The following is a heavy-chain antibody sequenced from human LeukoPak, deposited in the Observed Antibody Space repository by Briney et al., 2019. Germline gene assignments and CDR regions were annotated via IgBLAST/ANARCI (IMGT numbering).Heavy chain of an antibody. D-gene: IGHD2-15*01. CDR2: ISNSGGST. V-gene: IGHV3-64*01. J-gene: IGHJ5*02. CDR1: GFTFSDSS. CDR3: ARGCSGGRCYNH. Sequence: GSLRLSCAASGFTFSDSSMHWVRQAPGKGLEYVSAISNSGGSTYYANSVKGRFTISRDNSKNTLYLQMGSLRTEDMAVYYCARGCSGGRCYNHWGQGTLVTVSS.